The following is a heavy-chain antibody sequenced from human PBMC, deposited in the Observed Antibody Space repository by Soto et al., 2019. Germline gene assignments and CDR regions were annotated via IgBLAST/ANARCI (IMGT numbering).Heavy chain of an antibody. D-gene: IGHD6-6*01. Sequence: PGGSLRLSXAASGFTFSSYGMHWVRQAPGKGLEWVAVISYDGSNKYYADSVKGRFTISRDNSKNTLYLQMNSLRAEDTAVYYCAKDPWVAARPRVGYYFDYWGQGTLVTVSS. CDR2: ISYDGSNK. V-gene: IGHV3-30*18. J-gene: IGHJ4*02. CDR1: GFTFSSYG. CDR3: AKDPWVAARPRVGYYFDY.